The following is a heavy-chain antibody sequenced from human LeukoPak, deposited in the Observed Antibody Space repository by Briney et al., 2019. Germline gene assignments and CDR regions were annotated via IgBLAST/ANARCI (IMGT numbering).Heavy chain of an antibody. V-gene: IGHV3-74*01. J-gene: IGHJ4*02. D-gene: IGHD3-22*01. CDR3: ARDRWINYYDSSGYSD. CDR1: GFTFSSYW. Sequence: PGGSLRLSCAASGFTFSSYWMHWVRHAPGKGLVWVSRINSDGSSTNYADSVKGRFTISRDNAKNTLYLQMNSLRAEDTAVYYCARDRWINYYDSSGYSDWGQGTLVTVSS. CDR2: INSDGSST.